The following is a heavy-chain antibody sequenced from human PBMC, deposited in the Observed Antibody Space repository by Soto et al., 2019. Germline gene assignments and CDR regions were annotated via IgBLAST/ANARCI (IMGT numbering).Heavy chain of an antibody. Sequence: PSQSLSLTCAISGDSVSSNSAAWNWIRLSPSRGLEWLARTYYRSRWYNDYAVSVRSRITVNPDTSKKQFSLQLTSVTPEDTALYYCAGTTPHQWYYMYVSCKGTTVTVSS. CDR3: AGTTPHQWYYMYV. D-gene: IGHD1-7*01. V-gene: IGHV6-1*01. CDR2: TYYRSRWYN. CDR1: GDSVSSNSAA. J-gene: IGHJ6*03.